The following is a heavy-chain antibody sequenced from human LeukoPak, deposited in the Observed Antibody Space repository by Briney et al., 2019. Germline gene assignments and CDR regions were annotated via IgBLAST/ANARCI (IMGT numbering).Heavy chain of an antibody. CDR2: INRSVNT. CDR3: ARGLSEDYYDSNGFYYVFDY. Sequence: SETLSLTCAICGGSFSGYYWSWIRQPPGKGLEGIGEINRSVNTNSNPSLKTRVTMSVVTSKNPFSLRLSSVTAADTAVYYCARGLSEDYYDSNGFYYVFDYWGQGTLVTVSS. D-gene: IGHD3-22*01. CDR1: GGSFSGYY. J-gene: IGHJ4*02. V-gene: IGHV4-34*01.